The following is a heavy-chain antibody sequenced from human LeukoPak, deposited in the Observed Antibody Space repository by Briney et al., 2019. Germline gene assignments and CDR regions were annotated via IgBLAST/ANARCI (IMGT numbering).Heavy chain of an antibody. V-gene: IGHV4-34*01. CDR2: IYYSGST. CDR3: ATTPYSSSHYYGMDV. CDR1: GGSFSGYY. J-gene: IGHJ6*02. Sequence: SETLSLTCAVYGGSFSGYYWGWIRQPPGKGLEWIGNIYYSGSTYYNPSLESRVTISVDTSKNQFSLKLTSVTAADTAVYYCATTPYSSSHYYGMDVWGQGTTVTVSS. D-gene: IGHD6-6*01.